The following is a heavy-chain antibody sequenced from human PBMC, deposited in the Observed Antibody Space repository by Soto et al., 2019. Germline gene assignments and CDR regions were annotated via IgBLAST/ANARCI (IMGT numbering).Heavy chain of an antibody. V-gene: IGHV4-59*01. CDR1: GGSLSSDY. CDR2: IYYSGST. Sequence: QVQLQESGPGLVKPSETLSLTCTVSGGSLSSDYWRWIRQPPGKGLEWSGYIYYSGSTNYNPSLKSRGTISVDTSKNQLTGKLSSVTAADTAVYYCARVLAFGELLQQNAFDIWGQGTMVTVSS. J-gene: IGHJ3*02. D-gene: IGHD3-10*01. CDR3: ARVLAFGELLQQNAFDI.